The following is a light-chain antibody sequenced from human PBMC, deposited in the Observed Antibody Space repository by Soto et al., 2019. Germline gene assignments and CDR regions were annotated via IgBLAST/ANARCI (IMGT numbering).Light chain of an antibody. CDR2: GAS. CDR3: QQYNKWTQWK. CDR1: QSVSSN. Sequence: ELVMTQSPATLSVSPGERATLSCRASQSVSSNLAWYQQKPGQAPRLLIYGASTRATGIPARFSGSGSGKEFTLTISSLQSEDFAVYYCQQYNKWTQWKFGQGTKVNI. J-gene: IGKJ1*01. V-gene: IGKV3-15*01.